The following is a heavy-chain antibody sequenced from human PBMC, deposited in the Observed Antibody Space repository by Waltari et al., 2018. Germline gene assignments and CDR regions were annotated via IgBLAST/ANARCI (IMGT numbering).Heavy chain of an antibody. V-gene: IGHV4-59*01. CDR1: GVSISSYY. Sequence: QVQLQESGPGLVKPSETLSLTCTISGVSISSYYWSWIRQPPGRGLEWIGNIDNSGSTNYNPSLMSRVTISVGTSKNQLFLKLTSVTAADMAVYYCAKARSNYYDSSGYDYWGQGARVTVSS. CDR3: AKARSNYYDSSGYDY. J-gene: IGHJ4*02. CDR2: IDNSGST. D-gene: IGHD3-22*01.